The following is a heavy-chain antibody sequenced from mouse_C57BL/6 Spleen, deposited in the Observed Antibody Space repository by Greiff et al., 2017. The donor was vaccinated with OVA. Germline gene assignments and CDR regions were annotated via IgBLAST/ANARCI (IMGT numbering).Heavy chain of an antibody. J-gene: IGHJ2*01. Sequence: QVQLQQPGTELVQPGASVKLSCKASGYTFTSYWMHWVQQRPGQGLEWIGNINPSNGGTNYNEKFKSKATLTVDKSSSTAYMQLSSLTSEDSAVYYCARFTTVVARDYWGQGTTLTVSS. V-gene: IGHV1-53*01. CDR2: INPSNGGT. D-gene: IGHD1-1*01. CDR1: GYTFTSYW. CDR3: ARFTTVVARDY.